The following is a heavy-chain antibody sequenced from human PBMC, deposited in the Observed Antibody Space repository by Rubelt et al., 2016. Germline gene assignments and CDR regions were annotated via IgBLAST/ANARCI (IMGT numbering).Heavy chain of an antibody. D-gene: IGHD7-27*01. Sequence: VQLVESGGGLVHPGGSLRLSCAASGFTFSSYGMHWVRQAPGKGLEWVAFMHYDGNKYYADSVQGRFTISRANSKNTLYLQMNSLRTEDTAMYHCVKDANWGFHYWGRGTLVSVSS. CDR3: VKDANWGFHY. V-gene: IGHV3-30*02. J-gene: IGHJ4*02. CDR1: GFTFSSYG. CDR2: MHYDGNK.